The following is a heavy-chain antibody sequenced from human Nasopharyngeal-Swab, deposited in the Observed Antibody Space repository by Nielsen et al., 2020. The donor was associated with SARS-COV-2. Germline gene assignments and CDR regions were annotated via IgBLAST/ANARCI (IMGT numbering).Heavy chain of an antibody. V-gene: IGHV3-74*01. CDR1: GFTFSSYW. CDR3: AREDRDGDYFDY. D-gene: IGHD4-17*01. CDR2: INSDGSST. Sequence: GESLKISCAASGFTFSSYWMHWVRQAPGKGLVWVSRINSDGSSTSYADSVKGRFTISRDNAKNSLYLQMNSLRAEDTAVYYCAREDRDGDYFDYWGQGTLVTVSS. J-gene: IGHJ4*02.